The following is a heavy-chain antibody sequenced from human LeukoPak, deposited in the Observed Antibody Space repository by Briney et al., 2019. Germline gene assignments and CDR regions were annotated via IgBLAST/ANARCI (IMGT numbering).Heavy chain of an antibody. CDR1: GFTFSAHY. CDR3: ARGPFHDGDYDG. CDR2: SRNKVNSYTT. V-gene: IGHV3-72*01. Sequence: GGSLRVSCAASGFTFSAHYMDWVRQAPGKGLEWVGRSRNKVNSYTTEYAASVKGRFTISRDDSNNSLYLQMNNLKIEDTAVYYCARGPFHDGDYDGWGQGTLVTVSS. J-gene: IGHJ4*02. D-gene: IGHD4-17*01.